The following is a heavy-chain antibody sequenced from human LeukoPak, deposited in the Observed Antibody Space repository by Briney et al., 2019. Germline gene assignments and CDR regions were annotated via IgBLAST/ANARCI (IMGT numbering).Heavy chain of an antibody. Sequence: GGSLRLSCAASGFTFSSYWMHWVRQAPGKGLVWVSRIKGDGNTNYADSVKGRFTISRDNAKNTVSLQMNSRRAEDTGVYYCARAPSEIGGYYPEYFRHWGQGTLVTVSS. CDR1: GFTFSSYW. J-gene: IGHJ1*01. CDR2: IKGDGNT. D-gene: IGHD3-22*01. V-gene: IGHV3-74*01. CDR3: ARAPSEIGGYYPEYFRH.